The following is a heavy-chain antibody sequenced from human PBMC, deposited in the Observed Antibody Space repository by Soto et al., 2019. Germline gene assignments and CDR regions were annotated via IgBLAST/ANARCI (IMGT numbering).Heavy chain of an antibody. Sequence: QITLKESGPTLVKPTQTLTLTCTFSGFSLSTSGVGVGWIRQPPGKALEWLALIYWDDDKRYSPSLKSRLTLTKDTSKNQVVLKRTNMDPVDTATSYCAHTELWFGELGPYGMDVWGQGTTVTVSS. J-gene: IGHJ6*02. D-gene: IGHD3-10*01. CDR1: GFSLSTSGVG. CDR3: AHTELWFGELGPYGMDV. CDR2: IYWDDDK. V-gene: IGHV2-5*02.